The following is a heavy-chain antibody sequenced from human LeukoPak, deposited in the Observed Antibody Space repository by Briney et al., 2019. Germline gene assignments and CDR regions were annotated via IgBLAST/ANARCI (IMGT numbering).Heavy chain of an antibody. J-gene: IGHJ4*02. D-gene: IGHD3-10*01. CDR1: GFTFSSYA. V-gene: IGHV3-48*01. Sequence: GGSLRLSCAASGFTFSSYAMHWVRQAPGKGLEWVSYISSSSSTIYYADSVKGRFTISRDNAKNSLYLQMNSLRAEDTAVYYCARGQFGFDYWGQGTLVTVSS. CDR3: ARGQFGFDY. CDR2: ISSSSSTI.